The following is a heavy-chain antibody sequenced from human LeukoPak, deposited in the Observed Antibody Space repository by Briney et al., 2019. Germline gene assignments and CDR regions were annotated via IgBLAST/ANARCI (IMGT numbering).Heavy chain of an antibody. Sequence: GGSLRLSCAASGFTLSIDAMSWVRQAPRKGLQWVSTISGGGGTTFYADSVKGRFTMSRDNSRNTLSLLMNSLRAEDTAVYYCAKDSGYDSRYYFDYWGQGTLVTVS. D-gene: IGHD5-12*01. CDR3: AKDSGYDSRYYFDY. CDR1: GFTLSIDA. V-gene: IGHV3-23*01. J-gene: IGHJ4*02. CDR2: ISGGGGTT.